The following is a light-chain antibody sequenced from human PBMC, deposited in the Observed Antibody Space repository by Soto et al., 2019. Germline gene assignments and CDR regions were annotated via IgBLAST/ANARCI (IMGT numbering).Light chain of an antibody. CDR3: SSYTSSSTRV. J-gene: IGLJ3*02. Sequence: QSALTQPASVSGSPGQSITISCTGTSSDVGGYNYVSWYQQHPGKAPKLMIYEVSNRPSGVSNRFSGSKSGNTASLPISGLQAEDEADYYCSSYTSSSTRVFRGGTKLTVL. V-gene: IGLV2-14*01. CDR1: SSDVGGYNY. CDR2: EVS.